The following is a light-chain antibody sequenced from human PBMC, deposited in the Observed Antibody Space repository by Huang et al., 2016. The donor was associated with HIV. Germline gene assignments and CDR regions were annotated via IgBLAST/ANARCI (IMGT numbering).Light chain of an antibody. CDR2: GAS. Sequence: EIVLTQSPGTLSLSPGERATLSCRASQSVSSNYLAWYQQKPGQAPRRLIYGASSRATGIPDRFSGSGSGTDFTLTISRLEPEDFAVYYCQQHVSSPYTFGQGTKLEIK. CDR3: QQHVSSPYT. CDR1: QSVSSNY. V-gene: IGKV3-20*01. J-gene: IGKJ2*01.